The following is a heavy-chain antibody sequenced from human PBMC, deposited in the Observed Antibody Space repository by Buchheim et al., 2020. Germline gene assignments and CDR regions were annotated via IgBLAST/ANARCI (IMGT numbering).Heavy chain of an antibody. CDR1: GGSFSGYY. D-gene: IGHD6-6*01. J-gene: IGHJ4*02. CDR3: ARKQLARGSEFDY. Sequence: QVQLQQWGAGLLKPSETLSLTCAVYGGSFSGYYWSWIRQPPGKGLEWIGEINHSGSTNYNPSLKNRVTISVDTSKNQFSLKLSSVTAADTAVYYCARKQLARGSEFDYWGQGTL. CDR2: INHSGST. V-gene: IGHV4-34*01.